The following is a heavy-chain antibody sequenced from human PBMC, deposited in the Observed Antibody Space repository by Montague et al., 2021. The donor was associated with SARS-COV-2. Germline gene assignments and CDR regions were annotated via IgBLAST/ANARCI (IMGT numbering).Heavy chain of an antibody. V-gene: IGHV6-1*01. CDR3: TQERGPGRTTWHYFDY. CDR1: GDSVSSNIAA. CDR2: TYYRSKWYN. D-gene: IGHD1-14*01. J-gene: IGHJ4*02. Sequence: CAISGDSVSSNIAAWNWGRQSPSRGLEWLGRTYYRSKWYNDYAVSVRSRITISPDTSKNQFSLQLNSVTPEDTAVYYCTQERGPGRTTWHYFDYWGQGTLVTVSS.